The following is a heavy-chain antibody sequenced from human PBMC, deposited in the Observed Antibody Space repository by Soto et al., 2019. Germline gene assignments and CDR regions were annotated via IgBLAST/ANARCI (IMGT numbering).Heavy chain of an antibody. CDR2: VYMTCSA. CDR1: GGSIGSYD. Sequence: PSETLSLTCTVSGGSIGSYDWKWILQPAGEGREWLVRVYMTCSANYHPSLKSRVTLALDTPKKQVSLKLPSVTTADPAVCYWECLEQTIDYWGQGVQVTVSS. CDR3: ECLEQTIDY. V-gene: IGHV4-4*07. J-gene: IGHJ4*02. D-gene: IGHD1-1*01.